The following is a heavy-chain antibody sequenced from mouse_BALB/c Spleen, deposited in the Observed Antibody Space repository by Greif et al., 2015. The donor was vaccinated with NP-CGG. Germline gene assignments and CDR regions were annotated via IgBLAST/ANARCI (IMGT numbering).Heavy chain of an antibody. J-gene: IGHJ3*01. V-gene: IGHV5-6-3*01. CDR2: INSNGGST. Sequence: EVMLVESGGGLVQPGGSLKLSCAASGFTFSSYGMSWVRQTPDKRLELVATINSNGGSTYYPDSVKGRFTISRDNAKNTLYLQMSGLKSEDTAMYYCATGFAYWGQGTLVTVSA. CDR1: GFTFSSYG. CDR3: ATGFAY.